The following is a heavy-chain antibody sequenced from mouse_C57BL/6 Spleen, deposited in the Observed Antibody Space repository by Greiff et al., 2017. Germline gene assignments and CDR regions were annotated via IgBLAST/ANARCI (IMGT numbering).Heavy chain of an antibody. D-gene: IGHD2-4*01. CDR3: ARCDDYDGVIAY. J-gene: IGHJ3*01. CDR1: GYTFTSYW. V-gene: IGHV1-61*01. CDR2: IYPSDSET. Sequence: QVQLQQPGAELVRPGSSVKLSCKASGYTFTSYWMDWVKQRPGQGLEWIGNIYPSDSETHYNQKFKDKATLTVDKSSSTAYMQLSSLTSEDSAVYYCARCDDYDGVIAYWGQGTLVTVSA.